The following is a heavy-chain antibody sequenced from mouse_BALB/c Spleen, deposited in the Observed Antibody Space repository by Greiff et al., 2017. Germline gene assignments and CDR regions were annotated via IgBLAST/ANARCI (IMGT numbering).Heavy chain of an antibody. CDR2: INPSTGYT. J-gene: IGHJ4*01. CDR3: ARDLLLYAMDY. D-gene: IGHD1-1*01. V-gene: IGHV1-7*01. Sequence: VQLQESGAELAKPGASVKMSCKASGYTFTSYWMHWVKQRPGQGLEWIGYINPSTGYTEYNQKFKDKATLTADKSSSTAYMQLSSLTSEDSAVYYCARDLLLYAMDYWGQGTSVTVSS. CDR1: GYTFTSYW.